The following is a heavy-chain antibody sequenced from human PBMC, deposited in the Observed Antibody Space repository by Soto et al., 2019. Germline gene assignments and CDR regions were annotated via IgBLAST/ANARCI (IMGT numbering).Heavy chain of an antibody. D-gene: IGHD3-16*02. CDR1: GFTFSSYW. CDR2: IKQDGSEK. Sequence: GGSLRLSCAASGFTFSSYWMSWVRQAPGKGLEWVANIKQDGSEKYYVDSVKGRFTISRDNAKNSLYLQMNSLRAEDTAVYYCARDSLHLGELSFGVDYWGQGTLVTVSS. J-gene: IGHJ4*02. V-gene: IGHV3-7*01. CDR3: ARDSLHLGELSFGVDY.